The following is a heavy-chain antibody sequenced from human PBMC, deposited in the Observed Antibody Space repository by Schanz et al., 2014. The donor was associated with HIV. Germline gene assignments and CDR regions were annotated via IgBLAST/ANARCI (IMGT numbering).Heavy chain of an antibody. CDR2: IIPKSGAT. V-gene: IGHV1-2*02. J-gene: IGHJ6*02. Sequence: QVQLVQSGAEVKKPGSSVKVSCKASGGTFSSHAITWVRQAPGQGLEWMGGIIPKSGATKYAQRFQGRVTMTTDTSISTVYMELSRLRSDDTAMYYCARVEPAAVPDTFFYYGMDVWGQGTTVTVSS. CDR1: GGTFSSHA. CDR3: ARVEPAAVPDTFFYYGMDV. D-gene: IGHD2-2*02.